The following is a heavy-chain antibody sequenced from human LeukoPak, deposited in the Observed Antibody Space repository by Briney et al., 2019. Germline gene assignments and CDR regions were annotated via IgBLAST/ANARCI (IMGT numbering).Heavy chain of an antibody. J-gene: IGHJ4*02. CDR1: GFTSGIYA. Sequence: RGSLRLSCAASGFTSGIYAMSWVRHAPGKGLECVSTINDSGGSTYYADSVKGRFTISRDNSYNTLYLQMNSLRAEDTAVYYCAKSAMSDSSGYYFDSWGQGTLVTVSS. CDR2: INDSGGST. V-gene: IGHV3-23*01. D-gene: IGHD3-22*01. CDR3: AKSAMSDSSGYYFDS.